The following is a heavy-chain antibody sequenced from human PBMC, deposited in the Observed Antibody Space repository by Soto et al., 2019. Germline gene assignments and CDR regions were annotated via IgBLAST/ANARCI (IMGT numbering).Heavy chain of an antibody. Sequence: QVQLQESGPGLVKPSQTLSLTCTVSGGSISSGGYYWSWIRQHPGKGLGWIGYIYYSGSTYYNPSLNRRVTLSVDTSKSPFSLQLGSVTAADTAVYYCAIETRFGELYNDIWGKGTMVTVSS. J-gene: IGHJ3*02. CDR1: GGSISSGGYY. D-gene: IGHD3-10*01. CDR2: IYYSGST. V-gene: IGHV4-31*03. CDR3: AIETRFGELYNDI.